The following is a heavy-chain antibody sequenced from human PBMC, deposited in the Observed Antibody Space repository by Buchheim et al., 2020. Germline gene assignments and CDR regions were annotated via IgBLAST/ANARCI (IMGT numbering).Heavy chain of an antibody. CDR3: AKAQPSQLWFGELWTFDY. J-gene: IGHJ4*02. V-gene: IGHV3-23*01. CDR2: ISGSGGST. CDR1: GFTFSSYA. D-gene: IGHD3-10*01. Sequence: EVQLLESGGGLVQPGGSLRLSCAASGFTFSSYAMSWVRQAPGKGLEWVSAISGSGGSTYYADSAKGRFTISGDNSKKTLYLQMNSLRAEDTAVYYCAKAQPSQLWFGELWTFDYWGQGTL.